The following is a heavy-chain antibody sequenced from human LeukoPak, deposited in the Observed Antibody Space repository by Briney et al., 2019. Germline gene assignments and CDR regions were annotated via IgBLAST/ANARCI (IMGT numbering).Heavy chain of an antibody. Sequence: GGSLRLSCATFGFTFSPYWMTWVRQTPGKGPEWVANIKPDGSEKYYMDSVEGRFTISRDNAKNSLYLQMNSLRVEDTAVYYCTRGGHSSSMFWDFWGQGTLVTVSS. CDR1: GFTFSPYW. CDR2: IKPDGSEK. D-gene: IGHD6-6*01. CDR3: TRGGHSSSMFWDF. J-gene: IGHJ4*02. V-gene: IGHV3-7*01.